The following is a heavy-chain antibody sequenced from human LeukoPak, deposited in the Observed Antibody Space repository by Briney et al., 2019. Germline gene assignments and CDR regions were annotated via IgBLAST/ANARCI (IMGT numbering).Heavy chain of an antibody. D-gene: IGHD5-24*01. V-gene: IGHV4-39*01. CDR3: ARHFDGYNIDY. J-gene: IGHJ4*02. Sequence: SETLSLTCTVSGGSISSSSYYWGWIRQPPGKGLEWIGSIYYSGSTYYNPSLNSRVTISVDTSKNQFSLKLSSVTAADTAVYYCARHFDGYNIDYWGQGTLVTVSS. CDR2: IYYSGST. CDR1: GGSISSSSYY.